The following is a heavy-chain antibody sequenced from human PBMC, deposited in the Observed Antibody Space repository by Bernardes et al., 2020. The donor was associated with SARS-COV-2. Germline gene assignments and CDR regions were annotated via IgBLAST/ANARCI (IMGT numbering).Heavy chain of an antibody. J-gene: IGHJ6*02. Sequence: ASVKVSCMASGYTFTSYGISWVRQAPGQGLEWMGWISAYSGNTNYAQKLQGRVTMTTDTSTSTAYMELRSLRSDDTAVYYCARGYYDFWSGKPRDYGMDVWGQGTTVTVSS. V-gene: IGHV1-18*01. CDR1: GYTFTSYG. CDR2: ISAYSGNT. CDR3: ARGYYDFWSGKPRDYGMDV. D-gene: IGHD3-3*01.